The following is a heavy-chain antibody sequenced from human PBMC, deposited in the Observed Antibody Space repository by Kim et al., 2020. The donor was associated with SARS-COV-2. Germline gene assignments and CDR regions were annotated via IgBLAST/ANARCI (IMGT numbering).Heavy chain of an antibody. CDR3: ARYCSSTSCMWFYP. V-gene: IGHV4-31*03. D-gene: IGHD2-2*01. CDR2: ICYSGST. J-gene: IGHJ5*02. Sequence: SETLSLTCNVSGCSISSCGYYWGWIRQCPGKDLEWNGYICYSGSTYYNPSLRSRVSISVDTSKNQFSLKLNSVTAADTAVYYCARYCSSTSCMWFYPWGQGTPVTVS. CDR1: GCSISSCGYY.